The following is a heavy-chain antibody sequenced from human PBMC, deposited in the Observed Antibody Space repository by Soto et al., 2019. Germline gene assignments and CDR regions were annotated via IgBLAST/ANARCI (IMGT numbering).Heavy chain of an antibody. CDR2: ISYDGSNK. V-gene: IGHV3-30*18. J-gene: IGHJ4*02. CDR1: GFTFSSYG. CDR3: AKSAVPYDYVWGSYRYNYYFDY. Sequence: GGSLRLSCAASGFTFSSYGMHWVRQAPGKGLEWVAVISYDGSNKYYADSVKGRFTISRDNSKNTLYLQMNSLRAEDTAVYYCAKSAVPYDYVWGSYRYNYYFDYWGQGTLVTVSS. D-gene: IGHD3-16*02.